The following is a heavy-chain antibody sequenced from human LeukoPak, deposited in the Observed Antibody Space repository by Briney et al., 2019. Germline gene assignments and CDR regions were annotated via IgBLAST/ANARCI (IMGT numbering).Heavy chain of an antibody. D-gene: IGHD1-26*01. V-gene: IGHV3-30*18. CDR3: AKGELPYGN. CDR2: ISYDGSNK. Sequence: PGRSLRLSCAASGFTFSSYGMHWVRQAPGKGLEWVAVISYDGSNKYYADSVKGRFTISRDNSKNTLYLQMNSPRAEDTAVYYCAKGELPYGNWGQGTLVTVSS. CDR1: GFTFSSYG. J-gene: IGHJ4*02.